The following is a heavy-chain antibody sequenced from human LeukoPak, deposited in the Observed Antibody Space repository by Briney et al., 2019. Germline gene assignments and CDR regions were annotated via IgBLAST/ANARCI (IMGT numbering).Heavy chain of an antibody. CDR2: IKQDGSEK. D-gene: IGHD5-12*01. V-gene: IGHV3-7*01. Sequence: GGSLRLSCAASGFTFSSYSMNWVRQAPGKGLEWVANIKQDGSEKYYVDSVTGRFTISRDNAKNSLYLQMNSLRAEDTAVYYCARWIGGFDYWGQGTLVTVSS. J-gene: IGHJ4*02. CDR1: GFTFSSYS. CDR3: ARWIGGFDY.